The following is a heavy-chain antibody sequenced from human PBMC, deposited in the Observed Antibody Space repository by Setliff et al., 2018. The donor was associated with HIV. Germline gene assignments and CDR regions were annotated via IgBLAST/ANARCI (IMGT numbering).Heavy chain of an antibody. CDR3: AADPAGPLDGFDI. Sequence: GASVKVSCKASGGTFSSYAISWVRQAPGQGLEWMGGIIPIFGTANYAQKFQGRVTITTDESTSTAYMELSSLRSEDTAVYYCAADPAGPLDGFDIWGQGTMVTVSS. J-gene: IGHJ3*02. D-gene: IGHD2-2*01. CDR1: GGTFSSYA. CDR2: IIPIFGTA. V-gene: IGHV1-69*05.